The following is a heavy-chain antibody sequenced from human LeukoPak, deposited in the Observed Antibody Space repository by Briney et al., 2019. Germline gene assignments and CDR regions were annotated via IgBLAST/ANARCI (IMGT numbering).Heavy chain of an antibody. J-gene: IGHJ6*03. CDR2: INPSGST. Sequence: SETLSLTCTVSGGSITDPNYYWTWIRQPPGKGLEWIGDINPSGSTYYNPSLKSRLTISVDTSKNQFSLKLRSVTAADTAVYYCARGRHDITMIVVVMTSVSYYLDVWGKGTTVTVS. D-gene: IGHD3-22*01. CDR1: GGSITDPNYY. V-gene: IGHV4-39*07. CDR3: ARGRHDITMIVVVMTSVSYYLDV.